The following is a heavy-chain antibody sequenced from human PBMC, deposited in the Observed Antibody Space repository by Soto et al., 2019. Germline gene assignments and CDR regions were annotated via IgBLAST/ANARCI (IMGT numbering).Heavy chain of an antibody. J-gene: IGHJ4*02. D-gene: IGHD3-22*01. CDR1: GYTFTSYG. Sequence: QVQLVQSGAEVKKPGASVKVSCKASGYTFTSYGITWVRQAPGQGLEWMGWISAYNGNTNYAQKLQGRVTMTTDTSTSTAYMKLRSLRSDDTAVYYCAGAPPYYYDSSGYETHWGQGTLVTVSS. CDR3: AGAPPYYYDSSGYETH. V-gene: IGHV1-18*01. CDR2: ISAYNGNT.